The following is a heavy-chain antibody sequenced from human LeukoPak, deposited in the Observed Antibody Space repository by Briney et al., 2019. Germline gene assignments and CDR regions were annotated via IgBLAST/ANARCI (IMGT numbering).Heavy chain of an antibody. CDR2: INTYTGNT. CDR3: ARRSPRAYGGNTGDWFDP. D-gene: IGHD4-23*01. V-gene: IGHV1-18*01. J-gene: IGHJ5*02. CDR1: GYTFTSYG. Sequence: GASVKVSCKASGYTFTSYGITWVRQAPGQGLEWMGWINTYTGNTKYTEKFQGRVTMTTDTSTSTVYMEVRSLRSDDTAVHYCARRSPRAYGGNTGDWFDPWGQGTLVTVSS.